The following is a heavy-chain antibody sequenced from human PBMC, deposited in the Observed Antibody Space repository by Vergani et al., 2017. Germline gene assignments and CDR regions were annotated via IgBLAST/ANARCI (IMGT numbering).Heavy chain of an antibody. V-gene: IGHV1-18*04. CDR3: ARSQITTNDFDL. D-gene: IGHD3-16*01. CDR2: ISPYNHKT. CDR1: GYTFVNHP. J-gene: IGHJ4*02. Sequence: QAQLGQSDSEVKKPGDSVTLSCKTSGYTFVNHPTTWARHAPGQGLEWMGWISPYNHKTLYSQKVEGRVTMTSDTSSSTVFLELRRLTSDDTAIYYCARSQITTNDFDLWGRGTLVTVSS.